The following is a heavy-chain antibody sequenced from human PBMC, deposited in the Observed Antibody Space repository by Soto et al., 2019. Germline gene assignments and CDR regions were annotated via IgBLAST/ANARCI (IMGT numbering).Heavy chain of an antibody. J-gene: IGHJ6*02. D-gene: IGHD2-2*01. CDR3: ARSQGSSTSLEIYYYYYYGMDV. CDR1: GGTFSSYA. V-gene: IGHV1-69*01. Sequence: QVQLVQSGAEVKKPGSSVKVSCKASGGTFSSYAISWVRQAPGQGLEWMGGIIPGTANYAQKFQGRVTITAEESTSTAYMELSSLRSEDTAVYYCARSQGSSTSLEIYYYYYYGMDVWGQGTTVTVSS. CDR2: IIPGTA.